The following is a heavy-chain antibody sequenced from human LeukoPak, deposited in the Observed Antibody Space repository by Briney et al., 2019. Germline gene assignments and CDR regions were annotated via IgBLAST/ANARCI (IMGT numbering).Heavy chain of an antibody. CDR2: IYYSGST. CDR1: GGSISSYY. Sequence: SETLSLTCTVSGGSISSYYWSWIRQPPGKGLEWIGYIYYSGSTNYNPSLKSRVTISVDTSKNQFSLKLSSVTAADTAVFYCARLAWGNYYGSGSRYYYYGMDVWGQGTTVTVSS. J-gene: IGHJ6*02. D-gene: IGHD3-10*01. CDR3: ARLAWGNYYGSGSRYYYYGMDV. V-gene: IGHV4-59*01.